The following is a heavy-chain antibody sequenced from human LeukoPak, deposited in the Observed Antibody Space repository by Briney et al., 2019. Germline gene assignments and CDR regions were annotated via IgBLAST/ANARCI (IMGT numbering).Heavy chain of an antibody. J-gene: IGHJ4*02. CDR3: ARVRLRLGELSLWD. CDR1: GGTFSSYA. CDR2: IIPIFGTA. Sequence: GASVKVSCKASGGTFSSYAISWVRQAPGQGLEWMGMIIPIFGTANYAQKFQGRVTITTDESTSTAYMELSSLRSEDTAVYYCARVRLRLGELSLWDWGQGTLVTVSS. D-gene: IGHD3-16*02. V-gene: IGHV1-69*05.